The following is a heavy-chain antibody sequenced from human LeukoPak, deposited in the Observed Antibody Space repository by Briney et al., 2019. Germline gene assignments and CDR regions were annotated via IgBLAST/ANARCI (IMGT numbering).Heavy chain of an antibody. CDR1: GFTFSSYT. CDR2: ISYDGSNK. CDR3: ARCEGSGGSCYSRRTYYYGMDV. J-gene: IGHJ6*02. V-gene: IGHV3-30*04. D-gene: IGHD2-15*01. Sequence: GGSLRLSCAASGFTFSSYTMHWVRQAPGKGLEWVAVISYDGSNKYYADSVKGRFTISRDNSKNTLYLQMNSLRAEDTAVYYCARCEGSGGSCYSRRTYYYGMDVWGQGTTVTVSS.